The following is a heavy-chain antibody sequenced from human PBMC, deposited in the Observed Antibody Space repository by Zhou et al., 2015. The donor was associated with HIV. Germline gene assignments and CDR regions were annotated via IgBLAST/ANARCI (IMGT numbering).Heavy chain of an antibody. D-gene: IGHD3-3*01. CDR1: GFTFSSYG. J-gene: IGHJ4*02. CDR2: IRYDGSNK. CDR3: AKDRDFWSGYSY. Sequence: QVQLVESGGGVVQPGGSLRLSCAASGFTFSSYGMHWVRQAPGKGLEWVAFIRYDGSNKYYADSVKGRFTISRDNSKNTLYLQMNSLRAEDTAVYYCAKDRDFWSGYSYWGQGPWSPSPQ. V-gene: IGHV3-30*02.